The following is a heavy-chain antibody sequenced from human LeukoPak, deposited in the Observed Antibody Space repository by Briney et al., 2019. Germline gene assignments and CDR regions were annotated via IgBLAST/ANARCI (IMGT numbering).Heavy chain of an antibody. D-gene: IGHD2-21*02. CDR2: IYSGGST. CDR1: GFTVSSNY. J-gene: IGHJ4*02. CDR3: AKDAGGDAVYYFDC. V-gene: IGHV3-53*01. Sequence: PGGSLRLSCAASGFTVSSNYMSWVRQAPGKGLEWVSVIYSGGSTYYADSVKGRFTISRDNSKTTLYLQMNSLRAEDTAIYYCAKDAGGDAVYYFDCWGQGTLVTVSS.